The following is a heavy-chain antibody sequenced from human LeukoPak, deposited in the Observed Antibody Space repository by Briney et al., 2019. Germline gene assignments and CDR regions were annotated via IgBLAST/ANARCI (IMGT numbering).Heavy chain of an antibody. CDR3: ARHAGAWNYVSAFDI. D-gene: IGHD1-7*01. Sequence: SETLSLTCTASGGSISSYYWSWIRQPPGKGLEWIGYIYYSGSTNYNPSLKSRVTISVDTSKNQFSLKLSSVTAADTAVYYCARHAGAWNYVSAFDIWGKGTMVTVSS. CDR2: IYYSGST. V-gene: IGHV4-59*08. CDR1: GGSISSYY. J-gene: IGHJ3*02.